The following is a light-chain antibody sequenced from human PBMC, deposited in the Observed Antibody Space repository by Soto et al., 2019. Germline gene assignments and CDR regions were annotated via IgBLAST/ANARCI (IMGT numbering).Light chain of an antibody. CDR1: QSIHSY. V-gene: IGKV1-39*01. CDR2: AAS. Sequence: DIQMTQSPSSLSASVGDRVTITCRASQSIHSYLNWYQHKPGKAPKFLIYAASSLQSGVPSRFSGSGSGTDFTLTISSLQPEDFATYYCQQSYSSPWTFGQGTKVEIK. J-gene: IGKJ1*01. CDR3: QQSYSSPWT.